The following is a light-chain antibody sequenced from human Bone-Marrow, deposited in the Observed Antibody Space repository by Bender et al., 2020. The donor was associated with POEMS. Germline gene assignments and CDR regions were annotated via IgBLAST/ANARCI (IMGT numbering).Light chain of an antibody. Sequence: ARITCSGDALPKHYAYWYQKKPGQAPILLIYKDIERPSGIPERFSGSTSGTTVTLTITGVQAEDEADYYCQSADSRGTYPVFFGGGTQLTVL. CDR2: KDI. CDR3: QSADSRGTYPVF. CDR1: ALPKHY. J-gene: IGLJ2*01. V-gene: IGLV3-25*03.